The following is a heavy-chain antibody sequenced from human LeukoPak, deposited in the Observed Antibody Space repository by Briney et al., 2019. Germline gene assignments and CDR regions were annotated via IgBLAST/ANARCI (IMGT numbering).Heavy chain of an antibody. D-gene: IGHD3-22*01. CDR3: ARDLNYYDSSGYLED. CDR2: IWYDGSIK. Sequence: GGSLRLSCAASGFTFSSCGMHWVRQAPGKGLEWVAVIWYDGSIKYYADSVKGRFTISRDNSKNTLYLQMNSLRAEDTGAYYCARDLNYYDSSGYLEDWGQGTLVTVSS. CDR1: GFTFSSCG. V-gene: IGHV3-33*01. J-gene: IGHJ4*02.